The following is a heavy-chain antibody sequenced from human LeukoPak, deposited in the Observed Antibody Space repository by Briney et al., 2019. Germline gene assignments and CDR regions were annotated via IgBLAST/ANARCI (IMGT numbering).Heavy chain of an antibody. D-gene: IGHD5/OR15-5a*01. J-gene: IGHJ4*02. CDR1: GFTFSSYN. CDR2: ITSSSNFI. CDR3: ATVSTALNY. Sequence: PGGSLRLSCAASGFTFSSYNMNWVRQAPGKGLEWVSSITSSSNFIYYADSVKGRFTISRDNAKNSLYLQMNSLRVEDTAVYYCATVSTALNYWGQGTLVTVSS. V-gene: IGHV3-21*01.